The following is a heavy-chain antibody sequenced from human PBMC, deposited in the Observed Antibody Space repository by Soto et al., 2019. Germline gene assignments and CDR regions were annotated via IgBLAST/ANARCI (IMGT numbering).Heavy chain of an antibody. V-gene: IGHV4-31*03. J-gene: IGHJ4*02. CDR1: GGSIRTGGYY. Sequence: SETLSLTCSVSGGSIRTGGYYWSWLRQLPGKGLEWIGNIYYTGTTSYNPSLRSRLTISVDTSKNYFSLSLNSVTAADTAVYYCARDLDVRLGNYFDYWGQGALVTVSS. CDR2: IYYTGTT. D-gene: IGHD3-16*01. CDR3: ARDLDVRLGNYFDY.